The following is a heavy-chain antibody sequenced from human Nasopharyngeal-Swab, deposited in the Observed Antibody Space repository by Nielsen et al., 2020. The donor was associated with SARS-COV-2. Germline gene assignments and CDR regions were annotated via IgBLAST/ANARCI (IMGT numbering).Heavy chain of an antibody. D-gene: IGHD2-2*01. CDR3: AKSSRIVVVPAAKWFDP. Sequence: GGALRLSCAASGFTFSSYAMSWVRQAPGKGLEWVSAISGSGGSTCYADSVKGRFTISRDNSKNTLYLQMNSLRAEDTAVYYCAKSSRIVVVPAAKWFDPWGQGTLVTVSS. V-gene: IGHV3-23*01. CDR1: GFTFSSYA. CDR2: ISGSGGST. J-gene: IGHJ5*02.